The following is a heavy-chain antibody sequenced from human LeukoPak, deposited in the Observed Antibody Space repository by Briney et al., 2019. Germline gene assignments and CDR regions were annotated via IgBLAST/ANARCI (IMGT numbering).Heavy chain of an antibody. J-gene: IGHJ4*02. CDR2: IYYSGST. CDR3: ARTAVAGQFDY. D-gene: IGHD6-19*01. V-gene: IGHV4-39*07. Sequence: KPSETLSLTCTVSGGSISSSSYYWGWIRQPPGKGLEWIGSIYYSGSTYYNPSLESRVTISVDTSKNQFSMKLSSVTAADTAVYYCARTAVAGQFDYWGQGTLVTVSS. CDR1: GGSISSSSYY.